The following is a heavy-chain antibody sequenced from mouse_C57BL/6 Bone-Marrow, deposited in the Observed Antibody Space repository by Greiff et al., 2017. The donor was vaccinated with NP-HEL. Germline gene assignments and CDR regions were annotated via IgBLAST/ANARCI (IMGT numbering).Heavy chain of an antibody. Sequence: QVQLQQPGAELVKPGASVKMSCKASGYTFTSYWITWVKQRPGQGLEWIGDIYPGSGSTNYNEKFKSKATLTVDTSSSTAYMQLSSLTSEDSAVYYCAREGSGYVAMDYWGQGTSVTVSS. CDR1: GYTFTSYW. V-gene: IGHV1-55*01. CDR3: AREGSGYVAMDY. J-gene: IGHJ4*01. CDR2: IYPGSGST. D-gene: IGHD3-2*02.